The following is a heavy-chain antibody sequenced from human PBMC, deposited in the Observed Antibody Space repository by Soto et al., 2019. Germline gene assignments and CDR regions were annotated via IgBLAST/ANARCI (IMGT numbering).Heavy chain of an antibody. D-gene: IGHD3-3*01. CDR1: VLTFSSYA. CDR2: ISGSGGST. CDR3: AKENAYYDYWSGYWSGGMDV. J-gene: IGHJ6*01. V-gene: IGHV3-23*01. Sequence: GGSVRLSCASSVLTFSSYAMSCVRESPGKWLEWVSAISGSGGSTYYADSVKGRFTISRDNSKNTLYLQMNSLRAEDTAVYYCAKENAYYDYWSGYWSGGMDVWRQGTTVNVSS.